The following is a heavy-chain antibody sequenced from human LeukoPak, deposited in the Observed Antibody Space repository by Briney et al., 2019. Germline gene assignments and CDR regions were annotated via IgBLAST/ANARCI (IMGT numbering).Heavy chain of an antibody. J-gene: IGHJ4*02. D-gene: IGHD3-10*01. V-gene: IGHV3-30*02. Sequence: GGSLRLSCGASGFIFSSYGMHWVRQAPGKGLEWVAFIRYDGRNKYYAESVKGRFTISRDNAKNSLYLQMNSLRAEDTAVYYCARDEYGSGSYYHVFDYWGQGTLVTVSS. CDR3: ARDEYGSGSYYHVFDY. CDR2: IRYDGRNK. CDR1: GFIFSSYG.